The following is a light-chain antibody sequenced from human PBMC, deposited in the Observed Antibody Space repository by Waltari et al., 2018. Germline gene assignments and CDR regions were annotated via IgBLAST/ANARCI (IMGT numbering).Light chain of an antibody. J-gene: IGLJ2*01. CDR3: SSYISSTSVI. V-gene: IGLV2-23*02. CDR1: RSDVGNYNL. CDR2: EVN. Sequence: QSALTQPASVSGSPGQSITISCTGTRSDVGNYNLVSWYQHHPGKAPKLMISEVNKRPSGVSSRFSGSKSGNTASLTISGLQSEDEASYYCSSYISSTSVIFGGGTKLTVL.